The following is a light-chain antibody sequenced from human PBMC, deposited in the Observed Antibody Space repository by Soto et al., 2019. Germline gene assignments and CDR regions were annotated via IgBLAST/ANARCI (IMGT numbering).Light chain of an antibody. Sequence: QSALTQPASVSGSPGQSITISCTGTSSDVGGYNYVSWYQQYPGRVPKLLIYKVSNRPSGISNRFSGSKSGNTASLTISGLQSEDEADYFSTSPPPASLYVFGSGTKLTAL. CDR2: KVS. CDR1: SSDVGGYNY. V-gene: IGLV2-14*01. J-gene: IGLJ1*01. CDR3: TSPPPASLYV.